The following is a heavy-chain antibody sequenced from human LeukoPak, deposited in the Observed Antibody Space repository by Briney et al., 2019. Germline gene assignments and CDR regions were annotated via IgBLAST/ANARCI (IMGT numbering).Heavy chain of an antibody. Sequence: GGSLRLSCAASGFTFSTYAMNWVRQAPGKGLEWVSTISGSGGSTYYADSVKDRFTISRDNSKNTLYLQMNSLRAEDTAVYYCAKMGVVAARPGTFDYWGQGTLVTVSS. CDR2: ISGSGGST. V-gene: IGHV3-23*01. J-gene: IGHJ4*02. D-gene: IGHD6-6*01. CDR3: AKMGVVAARPGTFDY. CDR1: GFTFSTYA.